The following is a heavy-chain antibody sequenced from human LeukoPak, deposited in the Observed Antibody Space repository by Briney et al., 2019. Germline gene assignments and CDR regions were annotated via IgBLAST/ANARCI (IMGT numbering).Heavy chain of an antibody. Sequence: SETLSLTCTVSGGSISDSYWSWIRQPPGKGLEWIGKIHDSGITNYNPSLKSRVTFSVDTSKKQFSLNLNFVTAADTAVYYCARGGYMSNWFEHWGQGTPVTASS. D-gene: IGHD5-12*01. CDR3: ARGGYMSNWFEH. CDR1: GGSISDSY. V-gene: IGHV4-59*01. J-gene: IGHJ5*02. CDR2: IHDSGIT.